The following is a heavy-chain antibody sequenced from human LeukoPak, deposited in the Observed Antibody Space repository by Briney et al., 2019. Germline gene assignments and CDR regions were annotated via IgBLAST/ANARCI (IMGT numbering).Heavy chain of an antibody. V-gene: IGHV3-30*18. CDR2: ISSDGSNK. Sequence: HPGGSLRLFCAASGFTFSSYGMHWVRQAPGKGLEWVAVISSDGSNKYYADSVKGRFTISRDNSKNTLYLQMNSLRAEDTAVYYCAKTGSSSWGYFDYWGQGTLVTVSS. CDR1: GFTFSSYG. J-gene: IGHJ4*02. D-gene: IGHD6-13*01. CDR3: AKTGSSSWGYFDY.